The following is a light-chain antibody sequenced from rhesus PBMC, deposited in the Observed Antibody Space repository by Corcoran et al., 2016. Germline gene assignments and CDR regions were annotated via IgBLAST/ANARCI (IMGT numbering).Light chain of an antibody. CDR3: KQRNKHPWT. CDR1: QGINNA. Sequence: GDKVTLTCRASQGINNALAWYQRKPGKAPEHLIYAASNLQSGVPSSFSGSGSGTDFTLPISSLQPVDFAVCHCKQRNKHPWTVGQGTKVEIK. J-gene: IGKJ1*01. CDR2: AAS. V-gene: IGKV1-33*01.